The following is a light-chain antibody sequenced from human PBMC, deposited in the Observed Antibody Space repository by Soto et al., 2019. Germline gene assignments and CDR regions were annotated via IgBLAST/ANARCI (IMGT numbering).Light chain of an antibody. V-gene: IGKV3-20*01. CDR1: QSTSSSY. Sequence: EIVLTQSPGTLSLSPGERTTLSCRASQSTSSSYLAWYQQKPGQAPRLLVYGASSRATGIPDRFSGSGSVTDFTLTISRLEPEDFALYYCQQYSSTFWTLGQGTKV. CDR3: QQYSSTFWT. J-gene: IGKJ1*01. CDR2: GAS.